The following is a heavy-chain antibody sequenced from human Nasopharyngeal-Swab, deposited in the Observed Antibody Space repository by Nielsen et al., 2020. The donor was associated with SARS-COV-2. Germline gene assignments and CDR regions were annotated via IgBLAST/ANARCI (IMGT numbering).Heavy chain of an antibody. V-gene: IGHV3-74*01. CDR3: ARGGFRYGLDV. J-gene: IGHJ6*02. CDR1: GFNFSTQW. D-gene: IGHD1-14*01. Sequence: GESLKLSCAASGFNFSTQWMDWVRQAPGKGLVWVSQMNPGGSGTGYPDSVKGRFTISRDNAKNTLYLQMNGLRVDDTAVYYCARGGFRYGLDVWGQGTTVTVSS. CDR2: MNPGGSGT.